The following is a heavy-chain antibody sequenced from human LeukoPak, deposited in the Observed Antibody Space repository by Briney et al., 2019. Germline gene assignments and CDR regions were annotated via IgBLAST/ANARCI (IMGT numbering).Heavy chain of an antibody. Sequence: GGSLRLSCAASGFIFSDYHMSWIRQPPGKGLEWISYISNTGSAIYYADSVKGRLTVSRDNAKNSLYLQMNSLRAEDTAVYYCASWEASTNYWGQGTLVTVSS. V-gene: IGHV3-11*04. CDR2: ISNTGSAI. D-gene: IGHD1-26*01. CDR3: ASWEASTNY. CDR1: GFIFSDYH. J-gene: IGHJ4*02.